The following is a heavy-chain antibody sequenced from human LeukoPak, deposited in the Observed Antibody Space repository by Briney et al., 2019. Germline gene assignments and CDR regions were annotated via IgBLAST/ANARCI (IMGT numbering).Heavy chain of an antibody. Sequence: GESLKISCVVSGYNFNIYWIAWVRQMPGKGLEWMGIIYPGDSETQYSPSFQGQVTISVDKSINTAYLQWSGLNDSDTAIYYCARWWGYGDFWGQGTLVVVSS. J-gene: IGHJ4*02. D-gene: IGHD2-21*01. V-gene: IGHV5-51*01. CDR3: ARWWGYGDF. CDR2: IYPGDSET. CDR1: GYNFNIYW.